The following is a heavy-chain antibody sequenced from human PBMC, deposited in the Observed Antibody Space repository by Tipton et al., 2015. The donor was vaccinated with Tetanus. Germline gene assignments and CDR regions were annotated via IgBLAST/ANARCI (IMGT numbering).Heavy chain of an antibody. Sequence: SLRLSCATSSLFFKNAWMNWVRQAPGKGLEWVGRIKSKTDGGTTDYAARVKDRFSISRDDSKDTLFLQMNSLKTEDTAVYYCTTTGKVGSGYRVGYWGRGTLVVVSS. CDR3: TTTGKVGSGYRVGY. CDR2: IKSKTDGGTT. J-gene: IGHJ4*02. V-gene: IGHV3-15*07. D-gene: IGHD3-9*01. CDR1: SLFFKNAW.